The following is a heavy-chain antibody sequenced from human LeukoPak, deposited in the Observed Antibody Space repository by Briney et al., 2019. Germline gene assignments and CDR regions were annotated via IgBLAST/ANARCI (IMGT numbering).Heavy chain of an antibody. V-gene: IGHV1-3*01. Sequence: ASVKVSCKASGYTFTSYAIHWVRQAPGQRLEWMGWINAGNGNTKYSRKFQGRVTITTDTSASTAYMELSSLRSEDTAVYYCARVGAAAGPYYFDYWGQGTLVTVSS. D-gene: IGHD6-13*01. J-gene: IGHJ4*02. CDR3: ARVGAAAGPYYFDY. CDR2: INAGNGNT. CDR1: GYTFTSYA.